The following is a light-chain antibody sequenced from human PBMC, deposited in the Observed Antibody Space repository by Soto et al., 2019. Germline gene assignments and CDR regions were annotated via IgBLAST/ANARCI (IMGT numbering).Light chain of an antibody. V-gene: IGKV1-5*03. CDR1: QTISSW. J-gene: IGKJ1*01. CDR2: KAS. Sequence: DIQMTQSPSTLSASVGDRVTITCRASQTISSWLAWYQHKPGKAPKLLIYKASDLGSGVPSRFSGSGSGTEFTLTISSLQPDDFATYYCQQYNSYPVTFAQGTKVEIK. CDR3: QQYNSYPVT.